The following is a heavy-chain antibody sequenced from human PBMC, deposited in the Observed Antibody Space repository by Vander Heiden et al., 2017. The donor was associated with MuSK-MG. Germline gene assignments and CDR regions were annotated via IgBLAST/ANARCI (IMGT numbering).Heavy chain of an antibody. CDR3: GTVFDF. V-gene: IGHV3-74*01. CDR1: GFTFSDDW. CDR2: INNDGTNT. J-gene: IGHJ4*02. Sequence: VQLVESGGGLAQPGGSLRLSCAASGFTFSDDWMHWVRQVPGKGLVWVSGINNDGTNTYYADSVKGRLTISRDNAKNTVYLQMNSLRAEDTAVYYCGTVFDFWGQGTLVTVSS.